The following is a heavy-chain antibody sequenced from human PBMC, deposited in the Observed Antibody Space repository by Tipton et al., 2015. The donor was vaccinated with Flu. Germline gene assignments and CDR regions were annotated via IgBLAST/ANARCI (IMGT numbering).Heavy chain of an antibody. J-gene: IGHJ2*01. CDR3: ARDSSGYWYFDL. Sequence: TLSLTCTVPGGSISSYYWSWIRQPAGKGLEWIGRIYSSGSTNYKPSLKSRVTMSVDTSKKQFCLKLSSVTAADTAVYYCARDSSGYWYFDLWGRGTLVTVSS. CDR2: IYSSGST. V-gene: IGHV4-4*07. D-gene: IGHD6-25*01. CDR1: GGSISSYY.